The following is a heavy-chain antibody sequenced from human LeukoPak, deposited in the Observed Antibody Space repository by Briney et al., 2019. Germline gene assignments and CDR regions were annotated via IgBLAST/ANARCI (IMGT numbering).Heavy chain of an antibody. V-gene: IGHV3-23*01. CDR1: VFTFSSYA. Sequence: GGSLRLSCAASVFTFSSYAMTWVRQAPGKGLEWVSTVSGGGGVTYYADSVGGRFTISRDNSKSTLFLQMNSLRAEDTAIYYCAKRHDSSGYSYYYGMDVWGQGTTVTVSS. CDR2: VSGGGGVT. CDR3: AKRHDSSGYSYYYGMDV. D-gene: IGHD3-22*01. J-gene: IGHJ6*02.